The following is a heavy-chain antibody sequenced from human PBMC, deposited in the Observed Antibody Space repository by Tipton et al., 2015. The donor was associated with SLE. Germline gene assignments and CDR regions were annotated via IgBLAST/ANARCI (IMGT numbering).Heavy chain of an antibody. CDR1: GYSISSGYY. CDR2: IYHSGST. J-gene: IGHJ4*02. V-gene: IGHV4-38-2*02. D-gene: IGHD3-16*01. Sequence: LRLSCAVSGYSISSGYYWGWIRQPPGKGLEWIGSIYHSGSTYYNPSLKSRVTISVDTSKNQFSLKLSSVTAADTAVYYCARDVTGDGLDWGQGTLVTVSS. CDR3: ARDVTGDGLD.